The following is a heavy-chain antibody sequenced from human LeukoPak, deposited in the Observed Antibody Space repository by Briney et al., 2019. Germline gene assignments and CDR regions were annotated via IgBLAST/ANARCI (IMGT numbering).Heavy chain of an antibody. D-gene: IGHD1-14*01. CDR3: AKGSGINHYHWIDP. CDR2: ISGGGSST. V-gene: IGHV3-23*01. CDR1: EFTFSNYA. Sequence: GGSLRLSCAASEFTFSNYAMNWVRQAPGKGLEWVSGISGGGSSTYYADSVKGRFTISRDNSKNTLYLQMDSLRAEDTALYYCAKGSGINHYHWIDPWGQGTLVTVSS. J-gene: IGHJ5*02.